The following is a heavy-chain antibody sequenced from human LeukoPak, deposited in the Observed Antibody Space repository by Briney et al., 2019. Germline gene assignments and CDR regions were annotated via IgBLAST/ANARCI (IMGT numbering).Heavy chain of an antibody. V-gene: IGHV3-33*01. Sequence: QSGGSLRLSCAASGFTFSSYGMHWVRQAPGMGLEWVAVVWSDGNTKYYADSLKGRFTISRDNSKNTLYLQMNSLRADDTAVYYCARDLGSGKNWFDPWGHGTLVTVSS. CDR3: ARDLGSGKNWFDP. D-gene: IGHD3-10*01. J-gene: IGHJ5*02. CDR2: VWSDGNTK. CDR1: GFTFSSYG.